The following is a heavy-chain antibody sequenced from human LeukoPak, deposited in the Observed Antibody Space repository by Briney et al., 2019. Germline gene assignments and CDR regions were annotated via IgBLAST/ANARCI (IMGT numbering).Heavy chain of an antibody. D-gene: IGHD2-8*01. Sequence: SETLSLTCAVYGGSFSGYYWSWIRQPPGKGLEWIGEINHSGSTNYNPSLKSRVTISVDTSKNQFSLKLSSVTAADTAVYYCARQPKYGYFDLWGRGTLVTVSS. CDR3: ARQPKYGYFDL. CDR1: GGSFSGYY. CDR2: INHSGST. V-gene: IGHV4-34*01. J-gene: IGHJ2*01.